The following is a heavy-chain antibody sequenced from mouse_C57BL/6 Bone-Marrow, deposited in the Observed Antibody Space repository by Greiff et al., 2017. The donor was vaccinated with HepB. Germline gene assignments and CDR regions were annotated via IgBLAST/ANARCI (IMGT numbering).Heavy chain of an antibody. V-gene: IGHV14-4*01. D-gene: IGHD1-1*01. CDR1: GFNFKDDY. CDR3: TPVLPRVAY. Sequence: EVQLQQSGAELVRPGASVKLSCTASGFNFKDDYMHWVKQRPEQGLEWIGWIDPENGDTDYASKFQGKATITADTSSNTAYLPLSSLTSEDTAVYYCTPVLPRVAYGGKGTLVTASA. CDR2: IDPENGDT. J-gene: IGHJ3*01.